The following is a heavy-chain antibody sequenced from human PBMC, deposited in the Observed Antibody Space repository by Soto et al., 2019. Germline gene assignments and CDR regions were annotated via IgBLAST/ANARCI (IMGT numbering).Heavy chain of an antibody. CDR3: ARGAGGSYAQLD. J-gene: IGHJ4*02. V-gene: IGHV4-59*01. CDR1: GGSISSYY. D-gene: IGHD1-26*01. Sequence: QVQLQESGPGLVKPSETLSLTCTVSGGSISSYYWSWIRQPPGKGLEWIGYIYYSGSTNYNPSLKSRVTISVDTPKNQYSLKLSTVTAADTAVYYCARGAGGSYAQLDWGQGTLVTVS. CDR2: IYYSGST.